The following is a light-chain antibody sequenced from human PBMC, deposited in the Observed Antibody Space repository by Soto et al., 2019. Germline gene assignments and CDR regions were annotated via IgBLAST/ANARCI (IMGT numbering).Light chain of an antibody. J-gene: IGKJ5*01. CDR3: QQFDTSPPST. V-gene: IGKV3-20*01. Sequence: PGERATLSCRASQSVSSSYLAWYQQKPGQAPRLLIYGASSRATGIPDRFSGSGSGTDFTLTISRLEPGDFAVYYCQQFDTSPPSTFGQGTRL. CDR2: GAS. CDR1: QSVSSSY.